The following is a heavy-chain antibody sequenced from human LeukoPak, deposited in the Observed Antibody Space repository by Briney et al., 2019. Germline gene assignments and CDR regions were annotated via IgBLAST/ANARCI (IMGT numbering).Heavy chain of an antibody. CDR2: INTNTGNP. D-gene: IGHD2-15*01. V-gene: IGHV7-4-1*02. CDR1: GYSFTNYA. Sequence: GASVKVSCKASGYSFTNYAINWVRQAPGQGLEWMGWINTNTGNPTYTQGFTGRFVFSLDTSVSTAYLQISSLKAEDTAVYYCSRVFGISCSGGSCGLGYWGQGTLVTVSS. CDR3: SRVFGISCSGGSCGLGY. J-gene: IGHJ4*02.